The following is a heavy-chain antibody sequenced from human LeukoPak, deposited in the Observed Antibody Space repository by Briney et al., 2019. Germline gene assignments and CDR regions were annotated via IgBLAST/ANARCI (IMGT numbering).Heavy chain of an antibody. Sequence: GGSLRLSCAASGFTFSSYEMNWVRQAPGKGLEWVSYISSSDNIIYYADSVKGRFTISRDNAKNSLYLQMNSLRAEDTAVYYCARDRGSSSGWYAFDYWGQGTLVTVSS. CDR2: ISSSDNII. CDR3: ARDRGSSSGWYAFDY. J-gene: IGHJ4*02. D-gene: IGHD6-19*01. V-gene: IGHV3-48*03. CDR1: GFTFSSYE.